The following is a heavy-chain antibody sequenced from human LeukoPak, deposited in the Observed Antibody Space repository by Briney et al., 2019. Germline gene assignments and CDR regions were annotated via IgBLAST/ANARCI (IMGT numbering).Heavy chain of an antibody. D-gene: IGHD6-13*01. CDR1: GFTFSSYS. V-gene: IGHV3-21*01. Sequence: GRSLRLSCAASGFTFSSYSMNWVRQAPGKGLEWVSSISSSSSYIYYADSVKGRFTISRDNAKNSLYLQMNSLRVEDTAVYYCARSSGYSSSGLDYWGQGTLVTVSS. CDR2: ISSSSSYI. CDR3: ARSSGYSSSGLDY. J-gene: IGHJ4*02.